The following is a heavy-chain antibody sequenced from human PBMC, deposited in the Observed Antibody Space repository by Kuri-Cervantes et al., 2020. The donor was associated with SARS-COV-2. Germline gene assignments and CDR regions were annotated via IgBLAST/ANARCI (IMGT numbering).Heavy chain of an antibody. CDR1: GLTFSTFA. V-gene: IGHV3-48*03. J-gene: IGHJ3*02. Sequence: GESLKISCAASGLTFSTFAMGWVRQAPGKGLEWVSYISSSGSTIYYADSVKGRFTISRDNAKNSLYLQMNSLRAEDTAVYYCAIIGTLYNFDAFDIWGQGTMVTVSS. CDR3: AIIGTLYNFDAFDI. CDR2: ISSSGSTI. D-gene: IGHD1-1*01.